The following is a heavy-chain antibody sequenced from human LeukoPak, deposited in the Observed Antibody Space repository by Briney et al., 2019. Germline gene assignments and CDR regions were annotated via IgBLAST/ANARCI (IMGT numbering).Heavy chain of an antibody. D-gene: IGHD2-8*02. V-gene: IGHV1-2*02. CDR1: GYTFTGYY. CDR2: TNPNSGGT. CDR3: ARSEDFCTGGVCYFH. Sequence: ASVKVSCKASGYTFTGYYMHWVRQAPGQGLEWMGWTNPNSGGTNYAQKFQGRVTMTRDTSISTAYMELSRLRSDDTAVYYCARSEDFCTGGVCYFHWGQGTLVTVSS. J-gene: IGHJ4*02.